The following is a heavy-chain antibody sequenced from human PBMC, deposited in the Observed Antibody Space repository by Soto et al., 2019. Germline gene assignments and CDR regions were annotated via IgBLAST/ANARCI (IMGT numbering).Heavy chain of an antibody. CDR2: INAGNGNT. D-gene: IGHD4-4*01. CDR1: GYTFTSYA. J-gene: IGHJ3*02. CDR3: ARGMTTVTSDAFDI. Sequence: ASVKVSCKASGYTFTSYAMHWVRQAPGQRLEWMGWINAGNGNTKYSQKFQGRVTITRDTSASTAYMELSSLRSEDTAVYYCARGMTTVTSDAFDIWGQGTMVTVSS. V-gene: IGHV1-3*01.